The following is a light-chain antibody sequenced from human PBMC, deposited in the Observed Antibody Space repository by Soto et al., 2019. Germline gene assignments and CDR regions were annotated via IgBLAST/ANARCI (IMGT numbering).Light chain of an antibody. CDR3: QQSHNMPFT. Sequence: DIQMTQSPSSLSASVGDRVTITCRASQSITNYLNWYQHKPGKAPKLLVYAASSLQSGVPSRFSGSGSCTDFTLTISSLQPEDFATYFCQQSHNMPFTFGPGTKVDIK. CDR1: QSITNY. CDR2: AAS. J-gene: IGKJ3*01. V-gene: IGKV1-39*01.